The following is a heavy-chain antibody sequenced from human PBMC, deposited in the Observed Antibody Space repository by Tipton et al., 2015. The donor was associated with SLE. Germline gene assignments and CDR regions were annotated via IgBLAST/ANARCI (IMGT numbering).Heavy chain of an antibody. CDR2: IYYSGST. Sequence: TLSLTCTVSGGSISSSSYYWGWIRQPPGKGLEWIGSIYYSGSTYYNPSLKSRVTISVDTSKNQFSLKLSSVTAADTAVYYCARDGTGVRGFDYWGQGILVTVSS. J-gene: IGHJ4*02. CDR1: GGSISSSSYY. CDR3: ARDGTGVRGFDY. V-gene: IGHV4-39*07. D-gene: IGHD2-8*02.